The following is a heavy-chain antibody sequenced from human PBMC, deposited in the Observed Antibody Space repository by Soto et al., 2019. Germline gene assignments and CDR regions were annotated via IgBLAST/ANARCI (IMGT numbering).Heavy chain of an antibody. CDR2: IYYSGST. CDR3: ASISAYSSSWSKFDY. D-gene: IGHD6-13*01. V-gene: IGHV4-39*01. J-gene: IGHJ4*02. Sequence: PSETLSLTCTVSGGSISSNSYYWGWIRQPPGKGLQWIGSIYYSGSTYYNPSLKSRVTISVDTSKSQFSLNLSSVTAADTAVYYCASISAYSSSWSKFDYWGQGTLVTVSS. CDR1: GGSISSNSYY.